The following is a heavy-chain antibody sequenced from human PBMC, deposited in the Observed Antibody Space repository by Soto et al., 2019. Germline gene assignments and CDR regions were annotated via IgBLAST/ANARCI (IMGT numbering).Heavy chain of an antibody. J-gene: IGHJ5*02. CDR3: ARWYGTGMLFDL. CDR2: IWYDGSKK. V-gene: IGHV3-33*01. CDR1: GFTFSSYG. Sequence: QVQLVESGGGVVQPGRSLRLSCAASGFTFSSYGMHWVRQAPGKGLVWVAVIWYDGSKKYYADSVEGRFTISRDNSPSRVSLQKSSLKAEDTAVYFCARWYGTGMLFDLRGKGTLVTVSS. D-gene: IGHD2-8*01.